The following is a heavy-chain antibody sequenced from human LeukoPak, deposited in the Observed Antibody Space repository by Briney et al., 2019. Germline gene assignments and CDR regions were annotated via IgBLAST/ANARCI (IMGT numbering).Heavy chain of an antibody. D-gene: IGHD3-22*01. CDR1: GFTFTSSA. Sequence: ASVKVSCKASGFTFTSSAMQWVRQARGQRLEWIGWIVVGSSNTNYAQKFQERVTITRDMSTSTAYMELSSLRSEDTAVYYCAAASYYYDSSGYGPAFDIWGQGTMVIVSS. CDR3: AAASYYYDSSGYGPAFDI. CDR2: IVVGSSNT. J-gene: IGHJ3*02. V-gene: IGHV1-58*02.